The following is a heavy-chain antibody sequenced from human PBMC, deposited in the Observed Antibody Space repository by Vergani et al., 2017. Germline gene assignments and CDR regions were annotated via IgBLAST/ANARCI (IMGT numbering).Heavy chain of an antibody. J-gene: IGHJ6*03. D-gene: IGHD7-27*01. V-gene: IGHV3-23*01. CDR2: ISGSGGST. CDR3: ARDAPGDFTGYYYDYMDV. Sequence: EVQLLESGGGLVQPGGSLRLSCAASGFTFSSYAMSWVRQAPGKGLEWVSAISGSGGSTYYADSVKGRFTISRDNSKNTRYLQMNSLRAEDTAVYYCARDAPGDFTGYYYDYMDVWGKGTTVTVSS. CDR1: GFTFSSYA.